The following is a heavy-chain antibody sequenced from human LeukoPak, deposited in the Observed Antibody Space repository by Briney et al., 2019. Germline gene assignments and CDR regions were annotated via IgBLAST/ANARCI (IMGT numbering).Heavy chain of an antibody. CDR2: ISSSSSYI. J-gene: IGHJ6*03. CDR1: GFTFSSYS. Sequence: PGGSLRLSCAASGFTFSSYSMNWVRQAPGKGLEWVSSISSSSSYIYYADSVKGRFTISRDNAKNSLYLQMNSLRAEDTAVYYCARDSLSNSGYYYYYYMDVWGKGTTVTVS. D-gene: IGHD4-23*01. V-gene: IGHV3-21*01. CDR3: ARDSLSNSGYYYYYYMDV.